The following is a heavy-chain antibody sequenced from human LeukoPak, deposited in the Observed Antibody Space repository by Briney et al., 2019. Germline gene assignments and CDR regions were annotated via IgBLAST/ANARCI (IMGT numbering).Heavy chain of an antibody. CDR1: GGSISSSNW. CDR2: IYHSGST. V-gene: IGHV4-4*02. Sequence: SGTLSLTCAVSGGSISSSNWWSWVRQPPGKGLEWIGEIYHSGSTNYNPSLKSRVTISVDTSKNQFSLILSSVTAADTAVYYCARDGYDNWFDPWGQGTLVTVSS. J-gene: IGHJ5*02. CDR3: ARDGYDNWFDP. D-gene: IGHD5-12*01.